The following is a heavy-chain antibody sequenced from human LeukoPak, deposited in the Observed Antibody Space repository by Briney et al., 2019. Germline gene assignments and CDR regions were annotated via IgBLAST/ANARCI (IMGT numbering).Heavy chain of an antibody. Sequence: GGSLGLSCAGSGFSVSNYYMSWVRQAPGKGLEWVSLIRDSGETFYADSVKGRFTISRDNSKNTMYLQMYRLRVEDTAVYFCARDRAVTQDWVEFDPWGQGTLVTVSS. CDR3: ARDRAVTQDWVEFDP. CDR2: IRDSGET. CDR1: GFSVSNYY. J-gene: IGHJ5*02. D-gene: IGHD4-17*01. V-gene: IGHV3-66*03.